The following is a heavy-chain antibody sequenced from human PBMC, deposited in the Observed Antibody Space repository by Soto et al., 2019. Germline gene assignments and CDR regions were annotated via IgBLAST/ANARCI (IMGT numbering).Heavy chain of an antibody. V-gene: IGHV1-69*01. Sequence: QVHLVQSGAEVKKPGSSVKVSCKTSGGSFNNYAVSWVRQAPGQGLEWMGGIIPNFDTPNYAQKFQDRVTIIADESTSPVYMEVRSLRSNDTAVYYGAVVKVRQILIFKSSGMHVWGQGTTGIVSS. CDR1: GGSFNNYA. J-gene: IGHJ6*02. CDR2: IIPNFDTP. CDR3: AVVKVRQILIFKSSGMHV. D-gene: IGHD2-15*01.